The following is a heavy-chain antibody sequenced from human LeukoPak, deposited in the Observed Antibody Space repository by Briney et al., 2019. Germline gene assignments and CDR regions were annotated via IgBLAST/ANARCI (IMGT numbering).Heavy chain of an antibody. J-gene: IGHJ4*02. D-gene: IGHD3-9*01. V-gene: IGHV3-64D*06. CDR3: VKEGLVLRYFDWFRGSYYFDY. CDR1: GFTFSSYA. CDR2: ISSNGGST. Sequence: GSLGLSCSASGFTFSSYAMHWVRQAPGKGLEYVSAISSNGGSTYYADSVKGRFTISRDNSKNTLYLQMSSLRAEDTAVYYCVKEGLVLRYFDWFRGSYYFDYWGQGTLVTVSS.